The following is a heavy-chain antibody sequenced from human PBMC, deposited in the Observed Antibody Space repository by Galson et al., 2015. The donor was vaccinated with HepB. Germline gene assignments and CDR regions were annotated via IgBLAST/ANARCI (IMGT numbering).Heavy chain of an antibody. CDR2: IYYSGST. V-gene: IGHV4-59*08. J-gene: IGHJ6*02. CDR1: GGSINNYY. CDR3: ARQGYYYDSGAPDPYSGMDV. D-gene: IGHD3-22*01. Sequence: ETLSLTCTVSGGSINNYYWSWIRQPPGKGLEWIGYIYYSGSTNYNPSLKSRVTISVDTSKIQFSLKLSSVTAADTAVYYCARQGYYYDSGAPDPYSGMDVWGQGTTVTVSS.